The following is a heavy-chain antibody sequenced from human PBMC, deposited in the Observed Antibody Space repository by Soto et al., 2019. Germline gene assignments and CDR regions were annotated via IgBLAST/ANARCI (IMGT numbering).Heavy chain of an antibody. J-gene: IGHJ6*02. V-gene: IGHV3-30*04. Sequence: GGSLRLSCAASGFTFSSYAMHWVRQAPGKGLEWVVVISDDGSNKYYADSVKGRFTISRDNSKNTLYLQMNSLRAEDTAVYYCARDLPGGRYYYYTLDVWGQGTTVTVSS. CDR2: ISDDGSNK. CDR1: GFTFSSYA. CDR3: ARDLPGGRYYYYTLDV.